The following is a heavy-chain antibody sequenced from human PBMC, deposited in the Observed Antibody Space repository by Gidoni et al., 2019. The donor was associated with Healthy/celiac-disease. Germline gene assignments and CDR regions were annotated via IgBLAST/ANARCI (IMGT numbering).Heavy chain of an antibody. Sequence: EVQLVESGGGLVKTGGSLRLSCAASGFTFSSYSMNWVRQAPGKGLEWVSSISSSSSYIYYADSVKGRFTISRDNAKNSLYLQMNSLRAEDTAVYYCARGGQARPGLFDYWGQGTLVTVSS. CDR1: GFTFSSYS. D-gene: IGHD6-6*01. CDR3: ARGGQARPGLFDY. CDR2: ISSSSSYI. J-gene: IGHJ4*02. V-gene: IGHV3-21*01.